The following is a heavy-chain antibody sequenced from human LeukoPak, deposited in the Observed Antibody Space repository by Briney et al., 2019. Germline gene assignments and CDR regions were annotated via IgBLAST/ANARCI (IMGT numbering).Heavy chain of an antibody. CDR2: ISSGGNT. D-gene: IGHD3-22*01. CDR1: GFIVSSNY. V-gene: IGHV3-53*01. CDR3: AREVRGYYFDY. J-gene: IGHJ4*02. Sequence: PGGSLRLSCAASGFIVSSNYMSWVRQAPGKGLEWVSVISSGGNTYYADSVKGRFTISRDISKNTLYLQMHGLRAEDTAVYYCAREVRGYYFDYWGQGTLVTVSS.